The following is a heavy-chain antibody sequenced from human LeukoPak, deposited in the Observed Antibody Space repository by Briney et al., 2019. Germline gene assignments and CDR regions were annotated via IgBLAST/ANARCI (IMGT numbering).Heavy chain of an antibody. CDR3: TIIPNVILFTHYFEY. V-gene: IGHV1-69*11. CDR2: IIPFLGTT. J-gene: IGHJ4*02. Sequence: SVTVSFKSSGGVFTTYAISWVRQAPGQGLEWMGSIIPFLGTTNYAQKFQGRVTITADEPTRNAYMELTYVRSDEPAVYYCTIIPNVILFTHYFEYWGQGTLVTVSS. D-gene: IGHD2-21*01. CDR1: GGVFTTYA.